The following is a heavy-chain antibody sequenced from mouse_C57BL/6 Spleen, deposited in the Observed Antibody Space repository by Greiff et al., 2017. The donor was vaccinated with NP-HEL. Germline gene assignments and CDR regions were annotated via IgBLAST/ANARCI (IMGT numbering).Heavy chain of an antibody. V-gene: IGHV1-54*01. Sequence: VQLVESGAELVRPGTSVKVSCKASGYAFTNYLIEWVKQRPGQGLEWIGVINPGSGGTNYNEKFKGKATLTADKSSSTAYMQLISLTSEDSAVYFCARLGDDGYYFDYWGQGTTLTVSS. J-gene: IGHJ2*01. CDR2: INPGSGGT. CDR3: ARLGDDGYYFDY. CDR1: GYAFTNYL. D-gene: IGHD2-3*01.